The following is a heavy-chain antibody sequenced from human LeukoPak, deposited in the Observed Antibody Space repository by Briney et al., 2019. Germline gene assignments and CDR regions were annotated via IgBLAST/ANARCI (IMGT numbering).Heavy chain of an antibody. Sequence: GGSLRLSCAASGFTFSSYSMNWVRQAPGKGLEGVSYISSSSSTIYYADSVKGGFTISRDNAKNSLYLQMNSLRAEDTAVYYCARAYDFWSGYTYYYYYYYMDVWGKGTTVTVSS. J-gene: IGHJ6*03. V-gene: IGHV3-48*01. CDR2: ISSSSSTI. CDR3: ARAYDFWSGYTYYYYYYYMDV. CDR1: GFTFSSYS. D-gene: IGHD3-3*01.